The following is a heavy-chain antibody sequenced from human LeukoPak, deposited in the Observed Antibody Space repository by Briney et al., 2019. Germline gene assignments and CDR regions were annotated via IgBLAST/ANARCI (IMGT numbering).Heavy chain of an antibody. V-gene: IGHV4-39*07. J-gene: IGHJ3*02. CDR2: IYYSGST. D-gene: IGHD3-16*02. CDR3: ARVVMITFGGVIANGAFDI. CDR1: GVPISSSYSY. Sequence: SETLSLTCTVSGVPISSSYSYWGWIRQPPGKGLEWIGSIYYSGSTYYNPSLKSRVTISVDTSKNQFSLKLSSVTAADTAVYYCARVVMITFGGVIANGAFDIWGQGTMVTVSS.